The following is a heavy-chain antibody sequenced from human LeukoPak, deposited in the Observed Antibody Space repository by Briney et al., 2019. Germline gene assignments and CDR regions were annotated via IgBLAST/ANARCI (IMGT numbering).Heavy chain of an antibody. V-gene: IGHV3-7*05. Sequence: PGGSLRLSCEASESIFSKYWMSWVRQAPEKGLEWVARINQDGTEKYSVDSVKGRFTISRDNAKNSLYLQINNVKAEDTAVYYCARTSVNSLWDDAFDIWGQGTMVTVSS. J-gene: IGHJ3*02. D-gene: IGHD4-17*01. CDR1: ESIFSKYW. CDR3: ARTSVNSLWDDAFDI. CDR2: INQDGTEK.